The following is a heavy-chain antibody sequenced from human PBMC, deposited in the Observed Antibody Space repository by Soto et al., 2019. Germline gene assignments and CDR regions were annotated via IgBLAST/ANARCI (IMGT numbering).Heavy chain of an antibody. CDR3: ARVAGYCSSTSCYGAWYFDY. Sequence: QVQLQESGPGLVKPSQTLSLTCTVSGGSISSGGYYWSWIRQHPGKGLEWIGYIYYSGSTYYNPSLKSRVTISVDTSKNQFSLKLSSVTAADTAVYYCARVAGYCSSTSCYGAWYFDYWGQGTLVTVSS. CDR2: IYYSGST. CDR1: GGSISSGGYY. V-gene: IGHV4-31*03. D-gene: IGHD2-2*01. J-gene: IGHJ4*02.